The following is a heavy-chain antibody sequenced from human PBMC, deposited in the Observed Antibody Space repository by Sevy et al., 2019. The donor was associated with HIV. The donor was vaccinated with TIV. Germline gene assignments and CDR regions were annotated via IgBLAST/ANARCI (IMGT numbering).Heavy chain of an antibody. CDR2: IRNVGSTK. Sequence: GGSLRLSCAASGFTFKSYGMHWVRQAPGKGLEWVTFIRNVGSTKYYADSVRGRFTASRDNSKNTLYLHMNSLRPEDTAVYYCVKGPHPAVTTSYALDVWGQGTMVTVSS. CDR3: VKGPHPAVTTSYALDV. D-gene: IGHD4-17*01. V-gene: IGHV3-30*02. CDR1: GFTFKSYG. J-gene: IGHJ6*02.